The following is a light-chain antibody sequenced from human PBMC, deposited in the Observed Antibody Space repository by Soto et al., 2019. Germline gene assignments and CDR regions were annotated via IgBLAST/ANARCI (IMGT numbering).Light chain of an antibody. CDR1: ESISSS. V-gene: IGKV1-33*01. CDR2: TAS. J-gene: IGKJ4*01. CDR3: QQYNNLPLT. Sequence: DIQMTQSPSSLSASVGDRVTITCRASESISSSLNWYQQKSGKAPKLLIYTASSLQTGVPSRFSGSGSGTDFTFTISSLQPEDIATYYCQQYNNLPLTFGGGTKVDNK.